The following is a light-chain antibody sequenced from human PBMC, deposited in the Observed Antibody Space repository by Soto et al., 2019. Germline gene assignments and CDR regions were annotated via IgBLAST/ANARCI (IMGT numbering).Light chain of an antibody. CDR3: SSYTTSSPLGV. V-gene: IGLV2-14*03. J-gene: IGLJ1*01. CDR2: DVS. CDR1: SSDVGGYEY. Sequence: QSALTQPASVSGSPGQSITISCTGTSSDVGGYEYVSWYQQHPGKAPKRIIYDVSDRPSGVSNRFSGSKSGNTASLAISGLQAEDEADYYCSSYTTSSPLGVFGTGTTVTVL.